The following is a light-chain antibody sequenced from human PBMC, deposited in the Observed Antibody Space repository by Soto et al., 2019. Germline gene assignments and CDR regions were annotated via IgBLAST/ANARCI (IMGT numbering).Light chain of an antibody. J-gene: IGKJ4*01. V-gene: IGKV3-15*01. CDR2: GAS. Sequence: EIVMTQSPATLSVSPGERVTLSCRASQSINSDLAWYQQKPGQAPRLLIYGASTRATGMPGRFSGSGSGTDFTLTISSLQSEDFAVYCCQQYNNWVSFGGGTKVEIK. CDR1: QSINSD. CDR3: QQYNNWVS.